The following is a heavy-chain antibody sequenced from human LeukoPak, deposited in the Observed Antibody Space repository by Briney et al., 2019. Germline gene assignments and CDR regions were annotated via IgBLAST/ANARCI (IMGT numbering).Heavy chain of an antibody. V-gene: IGHV1-69*05. J-gene: IGHJ5*02. Sequence: SVKVSCKASGGTFSSYAISWVRQAPGQGLEWMGRIIPIFGTANYAQKFQGRVTITTDESTSTAYMELSSLRSEDTAVYYCARDLAPGLTVPAAMAVPQPFDPWGQGTLVTVS. D-gene: IGHD2-2*01. CDR2: IIPIFGTA. CDR3: ARDLAPGLTVPAAMAVPQPFDP. CDR1: GGTFSSYA.